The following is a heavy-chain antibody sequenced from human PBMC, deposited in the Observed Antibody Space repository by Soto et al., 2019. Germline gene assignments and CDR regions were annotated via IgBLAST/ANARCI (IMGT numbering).Heavy chain of an antibody. CDR1: GGSISSYH. J-gene: IGHJ6*02. V-gene: IGHV4-59*01. CDR3: ARSGLWSGYLTYYYYGMDV. CDR2: IYYSGST. D-gene: IGHD3-3*01. Sequence: SETLSLTCTVSGGSISSYHWSWIRQPPGKGLEWIGYIYYSGSTNYNPSLKSRVTISVDTSKNQFSLKLSSVTAADTAVYYCARSGLWSGYLTYYYYGMDVWGQGTTVTVSS.